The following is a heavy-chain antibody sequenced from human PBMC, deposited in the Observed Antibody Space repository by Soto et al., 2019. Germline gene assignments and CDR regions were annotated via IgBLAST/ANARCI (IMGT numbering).Heavy chain of an antibody. V-gene: IGHV4-59*01. D-gene: IGHD2-21*02. CDR2: IYYSGST. J-gene: IGHJ4*02. CDR1: GGSISSYY. CDR3: ARAYCGGDCYSPPWYFDY. Sequence: SETLSLTCTVSGGSISSYYWSWIRQPPGKGLEWIGYIYYSGSTNYNPSLKSRVTISVDTSKNQFSLKLSSVTAADTAVYYCARAYCGGDCYSPPWYFDYWGQGTLVTVSS.